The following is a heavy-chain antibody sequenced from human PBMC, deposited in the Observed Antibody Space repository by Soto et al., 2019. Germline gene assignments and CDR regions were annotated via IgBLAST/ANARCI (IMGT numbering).Heavy chain of an antibody. J-gene: IGHJ4*02. V-gene: IGHV4-34*01. CDR1: GGSFSGYY. CDR2: INHSETT. CDR3: ARGRPQIPIVVVVAATFDY. Sequence: QVQLQQWGAGLLKPSETLSLTCAVYGGSFSGYYWSWIRQPPGKGLEWIGEINHSETTNYNPSLKSRVTISVDTSKNQFSLNLSSVTAADTAVYYCARGRPQIPIVVVVAATFDYWGQGTLVTVSS. D-gene: IGHD2-15*01.